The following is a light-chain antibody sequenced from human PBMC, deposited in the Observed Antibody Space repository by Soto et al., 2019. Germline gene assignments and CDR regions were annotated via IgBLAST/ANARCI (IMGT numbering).Light chain of an antibody. V-gene: IGKV2-30*01. CDR1: QSRVYSDGNTY. J-gene: IGKJ5*01. CDR2: KVS. CDR3: MQGTHWTLT. Sequence: DVVTTQSPLSLPVTLGQPASISCRSRQSRVYSDGNTYLNCFQQRQGQSPRRXXYKVSNRDSGVPDRFSGSVSGTDFTMKISRVEAEDGGVYDCMQGTHWTLTFGQGTRLEIK.